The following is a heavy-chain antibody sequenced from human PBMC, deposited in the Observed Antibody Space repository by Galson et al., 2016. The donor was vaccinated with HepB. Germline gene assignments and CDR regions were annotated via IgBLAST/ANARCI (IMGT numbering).Heavy chain of an antibody. Sequence: SVKVSCKASGYIFSTYYMHWIRQAPGQGLEWMGIINPRGDSTYYAQKFQGRLTVTRDTSTTTLYRELTSLTSEDAAVYFCARDGLQKSDFAQHYGLDVWGQGTTVTVSS. J-gene: IGHJ6*02. CDR1: GYIFSTYY. D-gene: IGHD3/OR15-3a*01. V-gene: IGHV1-46*01. CDR3: ARDGLQKSDFAQHYGLDV. CDR2: INPRGDST.